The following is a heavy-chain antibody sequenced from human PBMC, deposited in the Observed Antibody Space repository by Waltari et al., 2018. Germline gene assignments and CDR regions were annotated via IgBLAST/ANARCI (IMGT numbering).Heavy chain of an antibody. J-gene: IGHJ5*02. CDR3: AKDRGYSSGGNWFDP. Sequence: EVQLLESGGGLVQPGGSLRLSCAASGFIFKNYAMSWVRQAPGKGLEWVSSISGSGGITENADSVKGRFSISRDNSKSTLYLQMNSLRAEDTAIYYCAKDRGYSSGGNWFDPWGQGTLVTVSS. V-gene: IGHV3-23*01. D-gene: IGHD2-15*01. CDR1: GFIFKNYA. CDR2: ISGSGGIT.